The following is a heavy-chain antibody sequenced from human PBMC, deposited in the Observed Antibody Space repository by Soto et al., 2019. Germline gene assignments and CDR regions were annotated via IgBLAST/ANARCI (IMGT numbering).Heavy chain of an antibody. CDR1: GFTFSSYW. J-gene: IGHJ5*02. CDR2: IKQDGSEK. Sequence: EVQLVESGGGLVQPGGSLRLSCAASGFTFSSYWMSWVRQAPGKGLEWVANIKQDGSEKYYVDSVKGRFTISRDNAKKSLYLQMNSLRAEDTAVYYCAREEADSSADLVAPWGKGTLFTVSS. CDR3: AREEADSSADLVAP. D-gene: IGHD6-19*01. V-gene: IGHV3-7*01.